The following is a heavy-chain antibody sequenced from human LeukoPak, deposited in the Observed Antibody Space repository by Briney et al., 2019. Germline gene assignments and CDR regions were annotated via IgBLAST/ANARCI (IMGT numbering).Heavy chain of an antibody. CDR2: ISGSGGST. J-gene: IGHJ4*02. Sequence: AGGSLRLSCAASGFTFSSYAMSWVRQAPGKGLEWVSAISGSGGSTYYADSVKGRLTISRDNSKNTLYLQMNSLRAEDTAVYYCARHPLRGGFDSWGQGALVSVSS. CDR3: ARHPLRGGFDS. D-gene: IGHD5/OR15-5a*01. CDR1: GFTFSSYA. V-gene: IGHV3-23*01.